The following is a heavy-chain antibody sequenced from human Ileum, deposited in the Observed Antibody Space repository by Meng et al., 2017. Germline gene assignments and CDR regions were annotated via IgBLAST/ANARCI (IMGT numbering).Heavy chain of an antibody. CDR1: GFSFSRSW. V-gene: IGHV3-7*01. CDR3: ARDPGYGAFDI. D-gene: IGHD5-18*01. CDR2: IKEDGTVK. J-gene: IGHJ3*02. Sequence: VQRVVCGGGLVQPGRFLRLSCAASGFSFSRSWMTWVRQAPGKGLELVANIKEDGTVKNYVGSVKGRFTISRDNAENSLYLQMNSLRGDDTAVYYCARDPGYGAFDIWGQGTMVTVSS.